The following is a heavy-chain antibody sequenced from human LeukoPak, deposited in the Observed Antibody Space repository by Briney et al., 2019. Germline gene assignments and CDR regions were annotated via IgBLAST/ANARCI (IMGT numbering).Heavy chain of an antibody. D-gene: IGHD2-15*01. Sequence: GASVKVPCKASGYTFTGYYMHWVRQAPGQGLEWMGRINPNSGGTNYAQKFQGRVTMTRDTSISTVYMELSSLRSEDTAVYYCASGYCSGGSCYSAEYFQHWGQGTLVTVSS. V-gene: IGHV1-2*06. J-gene: IGHJ1*01. CDR1: GYTFTGYY. CDR3: ASGYCSGGSCYSAEYFQH. CDR2: INPNSGGT.